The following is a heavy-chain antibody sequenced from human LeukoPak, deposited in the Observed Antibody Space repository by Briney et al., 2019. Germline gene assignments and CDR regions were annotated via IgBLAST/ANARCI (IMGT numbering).Heavy chain of an antibody. CDR2: ISSSSSPR. Sequence: GWSLRLSCAASGFTFSSYSMNWVRQAPGKGLEWVSHISSSSSPRYYADSVKGRFTLSRDNAKNSLYLQMNSLRAEDTALYYCAKQAAAAKGGYFDYWGQGTLVTVSS. CDR3: AKQAAAAKGGYFDY. J-gene: IGHJ4*02. D-gene: IGHD6-13*01. V-gene: IGHV3-48*01. CDR1: GFTFSSYS.